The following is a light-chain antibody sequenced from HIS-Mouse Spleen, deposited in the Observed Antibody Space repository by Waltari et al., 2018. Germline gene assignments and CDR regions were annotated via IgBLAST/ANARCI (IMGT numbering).Light chain of an antibody. CDR2: EVS. Sequence: QSALTQPASVSGSPGQSITISCPGTSSDVGGYHYVSWYQQHPGKAPKLRIYEVSNRPSGVSNRFSGSKSGNTASLTISGLQAEDEADYYCSSYTSSSTLVFGTGTKVTVL. CDR1: SSDVGGYHY. J-gene: IGLJ1*01. CDR3: SSYTSSSTLV. V-gene: IGLV2-14*01.